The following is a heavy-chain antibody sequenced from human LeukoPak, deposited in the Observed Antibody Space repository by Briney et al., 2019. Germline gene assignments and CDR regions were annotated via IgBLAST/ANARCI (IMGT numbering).Heavy chain of an antibody. CDR2: ISSSGSTI. V-gene: IGHV3-48*03. CDR3: ARERVDIVATRRFVFDY. J-gene: IGHJ4*02. Sequence: GGALRLSCAASGFTFSSYEMKWVRHAPGKGVGGGLYISSSGSTIYYADSVKGRFTISRDNAKNSLYLQMNSLRAEDTAVYYCARERVDIVATRRFVFDYWGQGTLVTVSS. D-gene: IGHD5-12*01. CDR1: GFTFSSYE.